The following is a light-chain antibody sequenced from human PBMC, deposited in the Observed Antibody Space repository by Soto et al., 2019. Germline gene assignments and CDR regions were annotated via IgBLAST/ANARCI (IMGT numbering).Light chain of an antibody. V-gene: IGKV1-9*01. CDR2: GAS. J-gene: IGKJ3*01. CDR1: QGISSY. Sequence: DIQLTQSPSFLSASVGDRVTISCRASQGISSYLAWYQQKPGKAPKLLVYGASSLQGGVPLRFSGSGSGTEFTLTISSLQPEDFATYYCQQLSDYFIFTFGPGTKVDIK. CDR3: QQLSDYFIFT.